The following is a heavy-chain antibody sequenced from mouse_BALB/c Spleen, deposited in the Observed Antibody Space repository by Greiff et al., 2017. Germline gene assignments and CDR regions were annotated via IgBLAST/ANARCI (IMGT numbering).Heavy chain of an antibody. J-gene: IGHJ2*01. Sequence: EVQGVESGGGLVQPGGSRKLSCAASGFTFSDYGMAWVRQAPGKGPEWVAFISNLAYSIYYADTVTGRFTISRENAKNTLYLEMSSLRSEDTAMYYCARDEGYAFAYWGQGTTLTVSS. V-gene: IGHV5-15*02. CDR2: ISNLAYSI. CDR3: ARDEGYAFAY. D-gene: IGHD2-14*01. CDR1: GFTFSDYG.